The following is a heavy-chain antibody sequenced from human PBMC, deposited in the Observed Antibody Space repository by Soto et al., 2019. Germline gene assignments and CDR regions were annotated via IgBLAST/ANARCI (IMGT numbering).Heavy chain of an antibody. CDR3: TRVRQGCSANNCYFDP. Sequence: SETLSLTCTLSGGSVRAPDWWNWVRQSPDKGLEWIAEVHISGHSNYNPSLRSRVSVSIDSSKNQFYLNLNSVTAADAAIYYCTRVRQGCSANNCYFDPWGQGTQVTVSS. CDR1: GGSVRAPDW. CDR2: VHISGHS. D-gene: IGHD1-1*01. V-gene: IGHV4-4*02. J-gene: IGHJ5*01.